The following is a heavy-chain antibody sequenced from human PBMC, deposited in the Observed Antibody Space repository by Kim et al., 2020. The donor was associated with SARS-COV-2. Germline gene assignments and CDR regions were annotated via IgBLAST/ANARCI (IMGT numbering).Heavy chain of an antibody. D-gene: IGHD3-16*01. CDR3: AKEGGD. Sequence: ASVKVSCKASGFTFTFYSMHWVRQAPGQGLEWMGMINRSGGGTNYAQKFQGRVTMTGDTSTNTAYMELSSLRSDDTAVYYCAKEGGDWGQGTLVTVSS. CDR1: GFTFTFYS. CDR2: INRSGGGT. J-gene: IGHJ4*02. V-gene: IGHV1-46*01.